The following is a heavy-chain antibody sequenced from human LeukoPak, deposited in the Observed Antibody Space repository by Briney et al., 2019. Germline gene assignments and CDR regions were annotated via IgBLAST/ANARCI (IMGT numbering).Heavy chain of an antibody. CDR3: VRDPIGSGKPFDS. Sequence: GSLSLSSAVSGFSFRNYAMRWVRQAPGERLEWLSGVSAGGGSTFYAESVQGRFTISRDNSKNTLYLQLSSLTAEDSALYYCVRDPIGSGKPFDSWGQGTPVTVSS. V-gene: IGHV3-23*01. D-gene: IGHD1-26*01. J-gene: IGHJ4*02. CDR2: VSAGGGST. CDR1: GFSFRNYA.